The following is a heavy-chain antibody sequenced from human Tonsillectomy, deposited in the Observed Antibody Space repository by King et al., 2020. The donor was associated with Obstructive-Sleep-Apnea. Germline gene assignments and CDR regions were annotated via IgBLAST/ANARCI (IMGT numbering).Heavy chain of an antibody. V-gene: IGHV3-30*02. Sequence: VQLVESGGGVVQPGGSLRLSCSASGFTFRSYGMNWVRQGLGQGLEWVAFMKHDEGCKNYDDSVRGRLTFSRDNSKKTLFLQMSSLRAEDTAVYYCAKDYSSWYNYYAMDVWGQGTTVIVSS. CDR1: GFTFRSYG. CDR2: MKHDEGCK. D-gene: IGHD6-13*01. J-gene: IGHJ6*02. CDR3: AKDYSSWYNYYAMDV.